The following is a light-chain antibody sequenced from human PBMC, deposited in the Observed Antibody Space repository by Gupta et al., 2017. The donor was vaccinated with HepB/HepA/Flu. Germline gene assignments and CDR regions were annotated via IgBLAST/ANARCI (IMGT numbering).Light chain of an antibody. CDR3: QQHNNWPLT. V-gene: IGKV3-15*01. Sequence: EIVMTQSPATLSVSPGERATLSCRATQSIGSNLAWYLQKPGQAPRLLIYGASTRATGIPDRFSGSGSGTEFTLTISSLQSEDFAVYYCQQHNNWPLTFGGGTKVEIK. CDR1: QSIGSN. CDR2: GAS. J-gene: IGKJ4*01.